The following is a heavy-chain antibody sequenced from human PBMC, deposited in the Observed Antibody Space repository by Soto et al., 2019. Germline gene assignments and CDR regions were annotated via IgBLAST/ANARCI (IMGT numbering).Heavy chain of an antibody. D-gene: IGHD2-2*01. CDR1: GFTFSNQA. J-gene: IGHJ6*04. Sequence: PGGSLRLSCAASGFTFSNQALRWVRQASLQGLWWGSAISGSGISTYYAGSLQGGFTISRDNSKNTLSLQKDSLRGEDTAVYYCAKDQHCSNSTCYEAPSGMDVWGKSTQVTVS. CDR2: ISGSGIST. V-gene: IGHV3-23*01. CDR3: AKDQHCSNSTCYEAPSGMDV.